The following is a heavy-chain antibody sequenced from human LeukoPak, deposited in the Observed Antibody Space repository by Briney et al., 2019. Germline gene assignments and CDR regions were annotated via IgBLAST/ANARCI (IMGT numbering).Heavy chain of an antibody. Sequence: GGSLRLSCAASVFTFSRYGMSWVRQAPGKGLEWVSGISGSGVSTFYANPVKGRFTISRDNSKNTLYLQMNTLRAEDTAVYYCATSEDNWGQGTLVTVSP. J-gene: IGHJ4*02. CDR2: ISGSGVST. CDR1: VFTFSRYG. CDR3: ATSEDN. V-gene: IGHV3-23*01.